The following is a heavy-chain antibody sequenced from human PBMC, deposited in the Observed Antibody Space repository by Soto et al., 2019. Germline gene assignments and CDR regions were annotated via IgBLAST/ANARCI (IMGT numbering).Heavy chain of an antibody. CDR1: GGTFSSYA. Sequence: SVKVSCKAFGGTFSSYAICWVRQAPGQGLEWMGGINPMFGSTNYAQKFQGRVTITADESTSTAFMELSSLRSEDTAVYYCARRVAVTSGRDIAYYYYGLDVWGQGTTVTVSS. V-gene: IGHV1-69*13. CDR2: INPMFGST. CDR3: ARRVAVTSGRDIAYYYYGLDV. D-gene: IGHD2-21*02. J-gene: IGHJ6*02.